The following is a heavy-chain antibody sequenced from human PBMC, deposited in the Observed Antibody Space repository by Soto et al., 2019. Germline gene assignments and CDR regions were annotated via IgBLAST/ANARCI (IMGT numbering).Heavy chain of an antibody. D-gene: IGHD5-18*01. CDR2: ISYDGSNK. J-gene: IGHJ4*02. CDR1: GFTFSSYG. V-gene: IGHV3-30*18. Sequence: HPGGSLRLSCAASGFTFSSYGMHWVRQAPGKGLEWVAFISYDGSNKYYVDSVKGRFTISRDNSKNTLYLQMNSLRAEDTAVYYCEKGRTAMTYFDYWGQGTLVTVS. CDR3: EKGRTAMTYFDY.